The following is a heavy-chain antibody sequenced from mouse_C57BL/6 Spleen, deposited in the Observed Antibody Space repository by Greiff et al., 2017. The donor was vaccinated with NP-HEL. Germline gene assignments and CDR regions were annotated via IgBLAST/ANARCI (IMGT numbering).Heavy chain of an antibody. D-gene: IGHD2-3*01. CDR2: IDPSDSYT. CDR1: GYTFTSYW. V-gene: IGHV1-69*01. J-gene: IGHJ2*01. Sequence: VQLQQPGAELVMPGASVKLSCKASGYTFTSYWMHWVKQRPGQGLEWIGEIDPSDSYTNYNQKFKGKSTLTVDKSSSTAYMQLSSLTSEDSAVYYCARSNDPYYFDYWGQGTTLTVSS. CDR3: ARSNDPYYFDY.